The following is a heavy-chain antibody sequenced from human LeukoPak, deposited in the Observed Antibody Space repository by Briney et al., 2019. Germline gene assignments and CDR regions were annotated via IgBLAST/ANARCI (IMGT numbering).Heavy chain of an antibody. J-gene: IGHJ4*02. CDR2: IYYSGTT. V-gene: IGHV4-39*07. Sequence: SETLSLTCTVSGGPILNSNYYWVWIRQPPGKGLEWIGSIYYSGTTFYSPSHRSRVTISVDTSRNQFSLNLSSVTAADTAVYYCARKPKDCSGGTCYWYYFDYWGQGTLVTVSS. CDR3: ARKPKDCSGGTCYWYYFDY. D-gene: IGHD2-15*01. CDR1: GGPILNSNYY.